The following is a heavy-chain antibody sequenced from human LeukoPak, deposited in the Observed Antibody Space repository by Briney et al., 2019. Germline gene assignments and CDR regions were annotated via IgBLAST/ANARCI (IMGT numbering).Heavy chain of an antibody. CDR2: ISTGGGST. V-gene: IGHV3-23*01. CDR1: GFTFSSYG. CDR3: AQGSKAVLFTRDHYMHV. D-gene: IGHD6-19*01. J-gene: IGHJ6*03. Sequence: GGALRLSCAASGFTFSSYGMSWVRQAPGKGLEWVSAISTGGGSTYYADSVKGRFTISRDNSKNTLYLHMNSLRTEDTAVYYCAQGSKAVLFTRDHYMHVWGKGTTVTVSS.